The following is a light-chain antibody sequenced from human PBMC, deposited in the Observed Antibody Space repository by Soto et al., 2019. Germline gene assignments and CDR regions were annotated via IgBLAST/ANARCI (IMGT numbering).Light chain of an antibody. Sequence: IVMTQSPATLSVSPGERATLSCRASQSVSSNLAWYHQKPGQAPRLLIYGASTRVTGIPARFSGSGSGTEFTLTINSLQSEDFAVYYCQQYNNWPPGTFGQGTKVEIK. CDR2: GAS. V-gene: IGKV3-15*01. CDR3: QQYNNWPPGT. J-gene: IGKJ1*01. CDR1: QSVSSN.